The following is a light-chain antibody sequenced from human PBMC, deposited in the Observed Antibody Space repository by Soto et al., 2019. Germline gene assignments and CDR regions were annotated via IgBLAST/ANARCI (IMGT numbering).Light chain of an antibody. CDR2: AAS. Sequence: EIVMTQSPVTLSVSPGERATLSCRASQSVSNSLAWYQQKPGQAPRLLIYAASARATDIPARFSGSGSGTDFTLTISSLQSEDFAVYYCQQYDNWLPITFGQGTRLEIK. CDR1: QSVSNS. V-gene: IGKV3D-15*01. CDR3: QQYDNWLPIT. J-gene: IGKJ5*01.